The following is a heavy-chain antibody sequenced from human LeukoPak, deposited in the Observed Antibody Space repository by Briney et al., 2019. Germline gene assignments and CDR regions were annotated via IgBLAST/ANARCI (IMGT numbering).Heavy chain of an antibody. CDR2: ISGSGGST. J-gene: IGHJ4*02. V-gene: IGHV3-23*01. CDR3: ARDEFPNYYDSSGPDY. D-gene: IGHD3-22*01. CDR1: GFTFSGSA. Sequence: GGSLRLSCAASGFTFSGSAMSWVRQAPGKGLEWVSSISGSGGSTYYADSVKGRFTISRDNSKNTLYLQMNSLRAEDTAVYYCARDEFPNYYDSSGPDYWGQGTLVTVSS.